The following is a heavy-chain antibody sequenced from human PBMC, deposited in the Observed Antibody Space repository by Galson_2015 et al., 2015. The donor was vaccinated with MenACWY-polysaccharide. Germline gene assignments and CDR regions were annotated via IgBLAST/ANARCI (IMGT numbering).Heavy chain of an antibody. V-gene: IGHV1-69*02. Sequence: SVKVSCKAFGGSFSILSFNWVRQAPGQGLEWMGRIIPGIDKTNYAQKFLGRATITANQSTGTVYMELSSLRSEDTAVYFCASLPREAPAQTGAFDRWGEGALVTASS. CDR1: GGSFSILS. J-gene: IGHJ3*01. CDR3: ASLPREAPAQTGAFDR. CDR2: IIPGIDKT.